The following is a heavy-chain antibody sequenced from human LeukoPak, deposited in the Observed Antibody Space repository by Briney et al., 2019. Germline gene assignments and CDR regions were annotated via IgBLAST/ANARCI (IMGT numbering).Heavy chain of an antibody. CDR2: IYHSGST. J-gene: IGHJ4*02. CDR3: ARVGIVGATSYYFDY. Sequence: SQTLSLTCTVSGGSISSGGYYWSWIRQPPGRGLEWIGYIYHSGSTYYNPSLKSRVTISVDRSKNQFSLRLSSVTAADTAVYYCARVGIVGATSYYFDYWGQGTLVTVSS. CDR1: GGSISSGGYY. V-gene: IGHV4-30-2*01. D-gene: IGHD1-26*01.